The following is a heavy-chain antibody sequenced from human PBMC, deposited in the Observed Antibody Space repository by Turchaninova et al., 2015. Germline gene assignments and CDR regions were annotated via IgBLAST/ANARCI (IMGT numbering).Heavy chain of an antibody. Sequence: EVQLVESGGDLVQPGGSLRPSCAASGFTVSTYWMGWGRQAPGKRLVWVSRINGDGSSIRYADSVKGRFTISRDNAKNTLYLQMNSLRAEDTAIFYCARGGVYNYGSMDYWGQGTLVAVSS. J-gene: IGHJ4*02. D-gene: IGHD5-18*01. CDR2: INGDGSSI. CDR1: GFTVSTYW. CDR3: ARGGVYNYGSMDY. V-gene: IGHV3-74*01.